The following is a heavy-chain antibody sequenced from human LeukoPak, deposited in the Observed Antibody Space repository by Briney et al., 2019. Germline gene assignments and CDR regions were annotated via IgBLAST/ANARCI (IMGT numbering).Heavy chain of an antibody. Sequence: PSETLSLTCTVSGGSISSGGYYWSWIRQHPGKGLEWIGYIYYSGSTCYNPSLKSRVTISVDTSKNQFSLKLSSVAAADTAVYYCARNRDGYNEIFDYWGQGTLVTVSS. J-gene: IGHJ4*02. D-gene: IGHD5-24*01. CDR1: GGSISSGGYY. CDR3: ARNRDGYNEIFDY. V-gene: IGHV4-31*03. CDR2: IYYSGST.